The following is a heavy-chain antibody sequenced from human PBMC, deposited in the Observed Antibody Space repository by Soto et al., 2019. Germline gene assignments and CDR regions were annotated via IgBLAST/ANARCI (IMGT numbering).Heavy chain of an antibody. D-gene: IGHD6-6*01. CDR1: GFTFSIYA. CDR2: ISGSGGNT. V-gene: IGHV3-23*01. Sequence: LRLSCAASGFTFSIYAMSWVRQAPGKGLEWVSAISGSGGNTYYADSVKGRFTISRDNSKNTLYLQMNSLRAEDTAVYYCAKPEYSSHRGSFDYWGQGTLVTVSS. CDR3: AKPEYSSHRGSFDY. J-gene: IGHJ4*02.